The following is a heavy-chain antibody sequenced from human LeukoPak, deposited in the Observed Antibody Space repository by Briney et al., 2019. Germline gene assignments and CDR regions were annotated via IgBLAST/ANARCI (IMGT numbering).Heavy chain of an antibody. CDR1: GFTFSSYA. J-gene: IGHJ6*02. V-gene: IGHV3-30-3*01. CDR3: ARRPAADYYYGMDA. Sequence: PGRSLRLSCAASGFTFSSYAMHWVRQAPGKGLEWVAVISYDGSNKYYADSVKGRFTISRDNSKNTLCLQMNSLRAEDTAVYYCARRPAADYYYGMDAWGQGTTVTVSS. CDR2: ISYDGSNK. D-gene: IGHD2-2*01.